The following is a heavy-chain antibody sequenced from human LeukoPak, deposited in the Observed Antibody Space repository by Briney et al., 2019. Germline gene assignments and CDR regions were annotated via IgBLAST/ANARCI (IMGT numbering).Heavy chain of an antibody. CDR2: IWNDGSSQ. D-gene: IGHD4-11*01. Sequence: GRSLRLSCAASKFTFRHYGMHWVRQAPGKGVEWVAVIWNDGSSQYYADSVKGRFTVSRDNSQNTLFLQMNNLRPEDTAVYCAKDAERGFDYSNSLDKWGQGTLVTVSS. J-gene: IGHJ4*02. V-gene: IGHV3-33*06. CDR3: AKDAERGFDYSNSLDK. CDR1: KFTFRHYG.